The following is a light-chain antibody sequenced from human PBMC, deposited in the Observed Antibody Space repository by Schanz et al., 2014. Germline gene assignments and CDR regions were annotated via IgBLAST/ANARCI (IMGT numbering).Light chain of an antibody. CDR3: SSHGGSRV. J-gene: IGLJ3*02. Sequence: QSVLTQPPSVSAAPGQKVTISCSGSSSNIGNNYVSWYQQLPGAAPKLLIYANNIRPSGVPDRFSGSKSGNTASLTVSGLQAEDEADYYCSSHGGSRVFGGGTKLTVL. CDR1: SSNIGNNY. CDR2: ANN. V-gene: IGLV1-40*01.